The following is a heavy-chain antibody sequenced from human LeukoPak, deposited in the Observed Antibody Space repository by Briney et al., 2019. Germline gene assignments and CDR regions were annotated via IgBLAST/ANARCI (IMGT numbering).Heavy chain of an antibody. J-gene: IGHJ4*02. V-gene: IGHV3-74*01. CDR2: INSDGSTT. D-gene: IGHD3-10*01. Sequence: GGSLRLSCAASGFTFSSYWMHWVHQAPGKGLVWVSRINSDGSTTTYADSAKGRFTISRDNFRNTLYLQMNSLRAEDTAIYYCAKEVVRDYFDYWGQGTLVTVSS. CDR1: GFTFSSYW. CDR3: AKEVVRDYFDY.